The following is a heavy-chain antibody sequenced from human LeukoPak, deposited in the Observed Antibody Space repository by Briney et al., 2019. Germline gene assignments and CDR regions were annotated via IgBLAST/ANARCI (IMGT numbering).Heavy chain of an antibody. CDR3: AISLGLSDTYWDF. Sequence: GESLKISCKASGYSFTTYWIGWVRQMPDKGLEWMGIIYPGDSDARYNPSFQGQVTISVDTSITSAHLQWSSLKASDTAIYYGAISLGLSDTYWDFWGQGTLVTVTS. V-gene: IGHV5-51*01. CDR2: IYPGDSDA. CDR1: GYSFTTYW. J-gene: IGHJ4*02. D-gene: IGHD2-8*02.